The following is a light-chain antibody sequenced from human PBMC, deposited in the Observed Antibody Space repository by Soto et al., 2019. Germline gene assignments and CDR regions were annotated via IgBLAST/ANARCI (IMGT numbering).Light chain of an antibody. CDR2: DVS. CDR3: NSYRSSSTRYV. CDR1: SNDVGGYNY. V-gene: IGLV2-14*01. Sequence: QSVLTQPASVSGSPGQSITISCTGTSNDVGGYNYVSWYQQHPGKAPKLLIYDVSYRPSGVSHRFSGSKSGNTASLTISGLQAEDEADYYCNSYRSSSTRYVFGSGTKLTVL. J-gene: IGLJ1*01.